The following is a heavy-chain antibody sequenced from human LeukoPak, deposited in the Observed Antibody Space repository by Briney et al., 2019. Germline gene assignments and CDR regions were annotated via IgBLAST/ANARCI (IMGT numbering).Heavy chain of an antibody. V-gene: IGHV4-39*01. J-gene: IGHJ4*02. CDR1: GGTISSSSYY. CDR2: IYYSGST. D-gene: IGHD5-18*01. Sequence: PSETLSLTCTVSGGTISSSSYYWGWIRQPPGKGLEWIGSIYYSGSTYYNPSLKSRVTISVDTSKNQFSLKLSSVTAADTAVYYCATARGYSYGYGVQWGQGTLVTVSS. CDR3: ATARGYSYGYGVQ.